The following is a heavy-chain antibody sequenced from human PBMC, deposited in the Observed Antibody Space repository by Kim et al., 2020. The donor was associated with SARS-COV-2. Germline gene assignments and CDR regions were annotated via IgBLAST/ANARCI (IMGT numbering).Heavy chain of an antibody. CDR3: EASDY. V-gene: IGHV3-23*01. J-gene: IGHJ4*02. CDR2: ISDCGVRT. Sequence: ISDCGVRTPYADSGKGRVTLSRDNSKSTLFLQMNSLRAEDTAVYYCEASDYWGQGSLVTVSS.